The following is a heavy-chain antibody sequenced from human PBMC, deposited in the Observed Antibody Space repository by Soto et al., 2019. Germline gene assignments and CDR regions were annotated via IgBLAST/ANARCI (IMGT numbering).Heavy chain of an antibody. D-gene: IGHD2-21*01. CDR2: IIPIFGTA. V-gene: IGHV1-69*06. CDR1: GGTFSSYA. J-gene: IGHJ6*02. CDR3: ARLWMYYGMDV. Sequence: SVKVSCKASGGTFSSYAISGVRQAPGQGLEWMGGIIPIFGTANYAQKFQGRVTITADKSTSKAYMELSSLRSEDTAVYYCARLWMYYGMDVWGQGTTVTVSS.